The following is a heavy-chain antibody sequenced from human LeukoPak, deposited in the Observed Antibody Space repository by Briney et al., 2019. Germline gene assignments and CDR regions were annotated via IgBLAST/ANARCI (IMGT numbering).Heavy chain of an antibody. Sequence: GGSLRLSCTASGFTFDDYAMHWVRQAQGKGLKGFSGISWSSGSLGSADSVKGRFIISRDNAKNCLYLQMNSLRAEDTALHYCVKGPGYYYDRRFDYWGQGTLVTVSS. D-gene: IGHD3-22*01. CDR2: ISWSSGSL. J-gene: IGHJ4*02. CDR1: GFTFDDYA. CDR3: VKGPGYYYDRRFDY. V-gene: IGHV3-9*01.